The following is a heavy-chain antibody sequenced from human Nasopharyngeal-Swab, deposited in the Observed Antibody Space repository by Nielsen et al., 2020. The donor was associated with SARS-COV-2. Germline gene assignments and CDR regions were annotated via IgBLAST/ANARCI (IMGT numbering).Heavy chain of an antibody. CDR3: AKEGSSSSWFTGSFDY. J-gene: IGHJ4*02. D-gene: IGHD6-13*01. CDR2: IYSGGST. V-gene: IGHV3-53*01. Sequence: WIRQPPGKGLEWVSVIYSGGSTYYADSVKGRFTISRDNSKNTLYLQMNSLRAEDTAVYYCAKEGSSSSWFTGSFDYWGQGTLVTVSS.